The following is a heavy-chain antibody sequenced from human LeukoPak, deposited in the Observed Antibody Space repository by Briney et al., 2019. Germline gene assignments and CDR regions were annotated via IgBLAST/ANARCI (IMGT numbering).Heavy chain of an antibody. J-gene: IGHJ4*02. CDR2: ISSSGSTI. CDR1: GFTFSSYE. V-gene: IGHV3-48*03. CDR3: ATYDSSGYYYLDY. D-gene: IGHD3-22*01. Sequence: GGSLRLSCAASGFTFSSYEMNWVRQAPGKGLEWVSYISSSGSTIYYADFVKGRFTISRDNAKNSLYLQMNSLRAEDTAVYYCATYDSSGYYYLDYWGQGTLVTVSS.